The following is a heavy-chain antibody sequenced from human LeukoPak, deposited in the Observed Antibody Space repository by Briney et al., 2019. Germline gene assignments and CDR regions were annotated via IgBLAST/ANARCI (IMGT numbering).Heavy chain of an antibody. CDR1: GFTVSSNY. J-gene: IGHJ3*02. CDR3: AKDPLTGLWGIDAFDI. Sequence: GGSLRLSCAASGFTVSSNYMSWVRQAPGKGLEWVSVIYSGGSTYYADSVKGRFTISRDNSKNTLYLQMNSLRAEDTAVYYCAKDPLTGLWGIDAFDIWGQGTMVTVSS. D-gene: IGHD3-9*01. V-gene: IGHV3-53*01. CDR2: IYSGGST.